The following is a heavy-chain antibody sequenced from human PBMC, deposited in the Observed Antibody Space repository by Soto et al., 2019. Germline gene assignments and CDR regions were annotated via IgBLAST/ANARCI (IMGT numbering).Heavy chain of an antibody. CDR1: GFTFSSYS. Sequence: EVHLVESGGGLVQPGGSLRLSCAASGFTFSSYSMNWVRQAPGKGLEWVSYISSSSSTIYYADSVKGRFTISRDNAKNSLYLQMNSLRDEDTAVYYCARGTSGSYYLGVDYWGQGTLVTVSS. CDR2: ISSSSSTI. CDR3: ARGTSGSYYLGVDY. D-gene: IGHD1-26*01. J-gene: IGHJ4*02. V-gene: IGHV3-48*02.